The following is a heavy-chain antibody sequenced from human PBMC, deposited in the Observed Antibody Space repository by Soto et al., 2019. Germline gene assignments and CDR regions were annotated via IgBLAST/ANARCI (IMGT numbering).Heavy chain of an antibody. CDR2: ISAYNGNT. V-gene: IGHV1-18*01. J-gene: IGHJ6*02. CDR3: ARESLGYCSGGSFRLTSGAYYYYYYGMDV. Sequence: ASVKVSCKASGYTFTSYGISWVRQAPGQGLEWMGWISAYNGNTNHAQQLQGRVTMTTDTSTSTAYMELRSPRSDDTAVYYCARESLGYCSGGSFRLTSGAYYYYYYGMDVWGQGTTVTVSS. CDR1: GYTFTSYG. D-gene: IGHD2-15*01.